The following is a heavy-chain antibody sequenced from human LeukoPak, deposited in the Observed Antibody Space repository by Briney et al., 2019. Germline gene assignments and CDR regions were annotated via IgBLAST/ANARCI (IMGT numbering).Heavy chain of an antibody. CDR3: TCGYDRGGFDY. CDR2: IRSKANSYAT. Sequence: GGSLRLSCAASGFTFSGSAMHWVRQASGKGLEWVGRIRSKANSYATAYAASVKGRFTISRDDSKNTAYLQMNGLKTEDTAVYYCTCGYDRGGFDYWGQGTLVTVSS. V-gene: IGHV3-73*01. J-gene: IGHJ4*02. D-gene: IGHD5-12*01. CDR1: GFTFSGSA.